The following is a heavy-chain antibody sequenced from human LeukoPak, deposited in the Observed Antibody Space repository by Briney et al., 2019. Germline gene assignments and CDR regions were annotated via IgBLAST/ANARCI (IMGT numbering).Heavy chain of an antibody. Sequence: SETLSLTCTVSGGSISSYYWSWIRQPPGKGLEWIGYIYYSGSTNYNPSLKSRVTISVDTSKNQFSLKLSSVTAADTAVYYCARVRPVVVAATEYFDYWGQGTLVTVSS. V-gene: IGHV4-59*01. CDR3: ARVRPVVVAATEYFDY. CDR2: IYYSGST. D-gene: IGHD2-15*01. CDR1: GGSISSYY. J-gene: IGHJ4*02.